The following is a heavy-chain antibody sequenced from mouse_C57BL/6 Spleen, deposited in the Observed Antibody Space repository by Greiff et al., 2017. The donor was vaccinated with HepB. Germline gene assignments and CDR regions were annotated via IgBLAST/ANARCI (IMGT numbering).Heavy chain of an antibody. J-gene: IGHJ2*01. Sequence: EVQLQQSGAELVRPGASVKLSCTASGFNIKDDYMHWVKQRPEQGLEWIGWINPENGDTEYASKFQGKATITADTSSNTAYLQLSSLTSEDTAVYYCTTFYYDYDDWGQGTTLTVSS. CDR1: GFNIKDDY. CDR2: INPENGDT. CDR3: TTFYYDYDD. V-gene: IGHV14-4*01. D-gene: IGHD2-4*01.